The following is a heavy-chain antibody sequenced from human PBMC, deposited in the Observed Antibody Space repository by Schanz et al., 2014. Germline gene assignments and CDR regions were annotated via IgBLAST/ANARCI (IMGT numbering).Heavy chain of an antibody. CDR3: ARDKGGLIPFDY. D-gene: IGHD2-15*01. CDR2: ITYDGSNK. V-gene: IGHV3-30*04. Sequence: QVQLVESGGGVVQPGNSLRLSCAASGFIFSGYAMIWVRQAPGKGLEWVAVITYDGSNKYYADSVKGRFTISKHNSRHTLYLQMNSLRAEDTAVYYCARDKGGLIPFDYWGQGTLVAVSS. J-gene: IGHJ4*02. CDR1: GFIFSGYA.